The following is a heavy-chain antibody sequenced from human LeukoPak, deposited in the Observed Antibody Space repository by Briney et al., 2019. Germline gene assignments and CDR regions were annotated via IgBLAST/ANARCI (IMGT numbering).Heavy chain of an antibody. V-gene: IGHV3-53*01. Sequence: GGSLRLSCAASGFTVSSNYMSWVRQAPGKGLEWVSVIYSGGSTYYADSVKGRFTISRDNSKNTLFLQMNSLRAEDTAVYYCAKDLTAGGIGYRTNAFHIRGQGTMVTVSS. CDR3: AKDLTAGGIGYRTNAFHI. D-gene: IGHD3-22*01. J-gene: IGHJ3*02. CDR1: GFTVSSNY. CDR2: IYSGGST.